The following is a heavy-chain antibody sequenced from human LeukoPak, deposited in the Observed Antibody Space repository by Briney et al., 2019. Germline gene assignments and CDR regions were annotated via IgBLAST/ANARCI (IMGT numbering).Heavy chain of an antibody. D-gene: IGHD6-13*01. J-gene: IGHJ4*02. CDR3: ARDWIPGIAAAGTAY. Sequence: GGSLRLSCAASGFTFDDYGMSWVRQAPGKGLEWVSGINRNGGSTGYADSVKGRFTISRDNAKNSLYLQMNSLRAEDTAVYYCARDWIPGIAAAGTAYWGQGTLVTVSS. CDR2: INRNGGST. CDR1: GFTFDDYG. V-gene: IGHV3-20*04.